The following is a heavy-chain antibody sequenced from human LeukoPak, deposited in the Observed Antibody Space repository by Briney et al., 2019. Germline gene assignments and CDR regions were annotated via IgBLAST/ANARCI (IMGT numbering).Heavy chain of an antibody. Sequence: GGSLRLSCAASGFTVSSNYMSWVRQAPGKGLEWVSVIYSGGSTYYADSVKGRFTISRDNSKNTLYLQMNSLRAEDTAVYYCLHGSGSYAFDIWGQGTMVTVSS. V-gene: IGHV3-53*01. J-gene: IGHJ3*02. D-gene: IGHD3-10*01. CDR1: GFTVSSNY. CDR2: IYSGGST. CDR3: LHGSGSYAFDI.